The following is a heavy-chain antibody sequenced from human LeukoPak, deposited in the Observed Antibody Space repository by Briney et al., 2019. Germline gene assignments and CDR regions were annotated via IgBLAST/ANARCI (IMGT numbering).Heavy chain of an antibody. J-gene: IGHJ4*02. CDR3: ARASYCSDGSCYSDY. CDR1: GYTFTSYS. Sequence: ASVKVSCKASGYTFTSYSISWVRQAPGQGLEWMGWISAYNGNTNYAQKVKGRVTMTTDTSTSTAYIELRSLNSDDAAVYYCARASYCSDGSCYSDYWGQGTLVTVSS. CDR2: ISAYNGNT. D-gene: IGHD2-15*01. V-gene: IGHV1-18*01.